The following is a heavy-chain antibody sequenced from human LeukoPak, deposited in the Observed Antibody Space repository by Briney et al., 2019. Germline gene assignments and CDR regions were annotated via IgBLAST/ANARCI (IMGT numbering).Heavy chain of an antibody. D-gene: IGHD3-3*01. Sequence: GGSLRLSCAASGFTFSNYWMSWVRQAPGKGLEWVANIKQDRSEKYYVDSVKGRFTISRDNAKNSLYLQMNSLRAEDTAVYYCARRTRYYDFWSGYYTGGYYFDYWGQGTLVTVSS. CDR3: ARRTRYYDFWSGYYTGGYYFDY. J-gene: IGHJ4*02. V-gene: IGHV3-7*01. CDR2: IKQDRSEK. CDR1: GFTFSNYW.